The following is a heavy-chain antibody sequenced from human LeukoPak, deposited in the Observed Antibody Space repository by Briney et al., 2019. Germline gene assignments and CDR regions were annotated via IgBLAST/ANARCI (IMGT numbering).Heavy chain of an antibody. CDR3: ARDTHIVVVTAILDY. J-gene: IGHJ4*02. CDR1: GYTFTSYG. V-gene: IGHV1-18*01. D-gene: IGHD2-21*02. Sequence: ASVKVSCKASGYTFTSYGISWVRQAPGQGLEWMGWISAYNGNTNYAQKLQGRVTVTTDTSTSTAYMELRSLRSDDTAVYYCARDTHIVVVTAILDYWGQGTLVTVSS. CDR2: ISAYNGNT.